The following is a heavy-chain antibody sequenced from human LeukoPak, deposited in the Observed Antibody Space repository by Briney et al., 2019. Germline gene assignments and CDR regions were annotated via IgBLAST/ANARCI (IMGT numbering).Heavy chain of an antibody. D-gene: IGHD4-17*01. Sequence: ESDPTLVKPTQTLTLTCTFSGFSLSTSGVGVGWIRQPPGKALEWLALIYWNDDKRYSPSLKSRLTITKGTSKNQVVLTMTNMDPVDTATYYCAHRFYGDYPFDPWGQGTLVTVSS. V-gene: IGHV2-5*01. CDR2: IYWNDDK. CDR1: GFSLSTSGVG. J-gene: IGHJ5*02. CDR3: AHRFYGDYPFDP.